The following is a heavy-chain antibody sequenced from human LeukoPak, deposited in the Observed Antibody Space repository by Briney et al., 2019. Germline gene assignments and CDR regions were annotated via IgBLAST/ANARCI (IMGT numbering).Heavy chain of an antibody. V-gene: IGHV3-21*01. J-gene: IGHJ6*02. CDR1: GFTFSSW. CDR3: ARDEEAYYDILTGYYTYYYCGMDV. D-gene: IGHD3-9*01. CDR2: ISSSSSYI. Sequence: GGSLRLSCAASGFTFSSWHELGPPGSGKGLEWVSSISSSSSYIYYADSVKGRFTISRDNAKNSLYLQMNSLRAEDTAVYYCARDEEAYYDILTGYYTYYYCGMDVWGQGTTVTVSS.